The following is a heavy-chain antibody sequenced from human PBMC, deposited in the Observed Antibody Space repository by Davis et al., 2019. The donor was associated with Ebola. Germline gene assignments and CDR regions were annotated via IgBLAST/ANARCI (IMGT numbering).Heavy chain of an antibody. CDR2: INNDGTGT. V-gene: IGHV3-74*01. CDR1: GFTFSSYW. D-gene: IGHD4-23*01. Sequence: GESLKISCAASGFTFSSYWMHWVRQAPGKGLVWVSRINNDGTGTNYADSVKGRFTISRDNAKNTLYLQMNGLRAEDTAVYYCARAYGYGGDYWGQGTLVTVSS. J-gene: IGHJ4*02. CDR3: ARAYGYGGDY.